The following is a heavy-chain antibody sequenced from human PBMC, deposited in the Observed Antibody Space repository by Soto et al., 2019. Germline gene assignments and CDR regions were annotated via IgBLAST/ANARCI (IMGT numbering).Heavy chain of an antibody. CDR1: WFSLSSSGMC. V-gene: IGHV2-70*01. Sequence: SGPTLVNPTQTLTLTCTFSWFSLSSSGMCVSWIRQPPGKALEWLALIDWDDDKYYSTSLKTRLTISKDTSKNQVVLTMTNMDPVDTGTYYCARIRKNADYYYAMDVWGQGTTVTVTS. CDR2: IDWDDDK. CDR3: ARIRKNADYYYAMDV. J-gene: IGHJ6*02.